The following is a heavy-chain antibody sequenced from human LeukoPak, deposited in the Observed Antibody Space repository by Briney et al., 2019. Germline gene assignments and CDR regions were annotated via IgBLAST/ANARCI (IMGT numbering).Heavy chain of an antibody. CDR1: GFTVSSNY. Sequence: PGGSLRLSCAASGFTVSSNYMSWVRQAPGKGLEWVAVVHRDGDTYHADSVKGRFTISRDKSKNTVYLRMNSLRDEDTAVYYCARAPYGVGYTVERDYWGQGTLVTVSS. CDR2: VHRDGDT. CDR3: ARAPYGVGYTVERDY. D-gene: IGHD1-1*01. J-gene: IGHJ4*02. V-gene: IGHV3-53*01.